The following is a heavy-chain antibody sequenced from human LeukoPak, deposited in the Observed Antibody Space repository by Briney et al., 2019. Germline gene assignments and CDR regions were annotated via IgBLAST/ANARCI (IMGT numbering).Heavy chain of an antibody. J-gene: IGHJ4*02. Sequence: ASVKVSCKASVYTFTSYYMHWVRQAPGQGLDWMGIINPRGGSTSYAQKFQGRVTMIRDTSTSTVYMELSRLTSEDTDVYYCATDKAAAGTGVTGADYWGQGTLVTVSS. D-gene: IGHD6-13*01. CDR1: VYTFTSYY. V-gene: IGHV1-46*01. CDR3: ATDKAAAGTGVTGADY. CDR2: INPRGGST.